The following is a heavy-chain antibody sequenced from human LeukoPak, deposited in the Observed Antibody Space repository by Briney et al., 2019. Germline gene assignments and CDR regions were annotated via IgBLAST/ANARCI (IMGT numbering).Heavy chain of an antibody. CDR2: IYHSGST. CDR1: SGSISSYY. J-gene: IGHJ2*01. D-gene: IGHD3-10*01. CDR3: ARVSGSYYNPAYFDL. Sequence: PSETLSLTCSVSSGSISSYYWSWIRQPPGRGLEWIGYIYHSGSTNYNPSLKSRVTISVDASKKQFSLNLSSVTAADTAIYYCARVSGSYYNPAYFDLWGRGTLVTVSS. V-gene: IGHV4-59*01.